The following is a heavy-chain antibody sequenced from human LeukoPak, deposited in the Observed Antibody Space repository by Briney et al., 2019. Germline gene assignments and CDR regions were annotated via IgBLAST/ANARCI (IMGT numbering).Heavy chain of an antibody. CDR3: ARVSGRLEVGYFDY. D-gene: IGHD2-15*01. J-gene: IGHJ4*02. CDR1: GYTFTGYY. V-gene: IGHV1-2*02. CDR2: INPNSGGT. Sequence: ASVKVSCKASGYTFTGYYMHWVRQAPGQGLEWMGWINPNSGGTNYAQKFQGRVTMTRDTSISTAYMELSRLRSDDTAVYYCARVSGRLEVGYFDYWGQGTLVTVSS.